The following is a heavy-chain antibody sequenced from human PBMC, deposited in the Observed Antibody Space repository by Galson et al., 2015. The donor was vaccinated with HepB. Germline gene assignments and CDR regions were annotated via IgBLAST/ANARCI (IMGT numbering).Heavy chain of an antibody. D-gene: IGHD1-26*01. J-gene: IGHJ6*02. Sequence: SLRLSCAASGFTFSSYGVHWVRQAPGKGLEWVAVISYDGSNKYYADSVKGRFTISRDNSKNTLYLQMNSLRAEDTAVYYCAKGSYYDREGGMDVWGQGTTVTVSS. CDR2: ISYDGSNK. CDR3: AKGSYYDREGGMDV. CDR1: GFTFSSYG. V-gene: IGHV3-30*18.